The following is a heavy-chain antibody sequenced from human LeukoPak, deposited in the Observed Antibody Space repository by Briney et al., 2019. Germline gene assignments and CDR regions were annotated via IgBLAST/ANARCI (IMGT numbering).Heavy chain of an antibody. CDR1: GGSISSSTYY. J-gene: IGHJ4*02. CDR3: ARDVTEGNGAISMIRGVRSHRRTYFDY. Sequence: SETLSLTCSVSGGSISSSTYYWDWIRQPPGKGLEWIGSSYYDGSTDYNPSLKSRVTISVDTSKKYFSLRLTSVTAADTAMYYCARDVTEGNGAISMIRGVRSHRRTYFDYWGQGTLVTVSS. V-gene: IGHV4-39*07. CDR2: SYYDGST. D-gene: IGHD3-10*01.